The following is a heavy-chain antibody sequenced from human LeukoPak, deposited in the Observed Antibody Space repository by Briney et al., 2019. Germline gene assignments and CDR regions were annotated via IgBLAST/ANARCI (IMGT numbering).Heavy chain of an antibody. D-gene: IGHD1-26*01. CDR2: IYTSGST. J-gene: IGHJ4*02. CDR3: ARDIVGAIFPPGRY. CDR1: GGSISSGSYY. Sequence: PSETLSLTCTVSGGSISSGSYYWSWIRQPAGKGLEWIGRIYTSGSTNYNPSLKSRVTISVDTSKNQFSLKLSSVTAADTAVYYCARDIVGAIFPPGRYWGQGTLVTVSS. V-gene: IGHV4-61*02.